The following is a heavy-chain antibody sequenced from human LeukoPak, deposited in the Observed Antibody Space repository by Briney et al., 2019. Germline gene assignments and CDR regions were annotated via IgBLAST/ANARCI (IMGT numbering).Heavy chain of an antibody. D-gene: IGHD1-26*01. CDR2: LSDSGVYT. CDR3: ARDHSAYSGSSYSYFDY. Sequence: GGSLRLSCAASGFTFSNYAMTWVRQAPGKGLEWVSILSDSGVYTYYADSVKGRFTISRDNAKNSLYLQMNSLRAEDTAVYYCARDHSAYSGSSYSYFDYWGQGTLVTVSS. V-gene: IGHV3-21*01. CDR1: GFTFSNYA. J-gene: IGHJ4*02.